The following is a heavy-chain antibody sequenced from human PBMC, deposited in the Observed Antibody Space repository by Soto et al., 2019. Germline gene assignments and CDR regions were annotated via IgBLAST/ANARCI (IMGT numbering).Heavy chain of an antibody. D-gene: IGHD3-10*01. CDR1: GFSFSTYG. CDR3: VRDMGFGEYMNNCFDP. Sequence: QVQLVESGGGVVQPGRSLKLSCAASGFSFSTYGMHWVRQAPGKGLAWVALIWYDGSDKDYIDSVKGRFTISRDDSRNTLDLQMNNLGVEDTAVYYCVRDMGFGEYMNNCFDPWGQGTLVSVSS. V-gene: IGHV3-33*01. CDR2: IWYDGSDK. J-gene: IGHJ5*02.